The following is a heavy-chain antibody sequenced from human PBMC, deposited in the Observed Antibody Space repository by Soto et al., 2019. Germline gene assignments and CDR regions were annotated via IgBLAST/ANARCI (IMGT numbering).Heavy chain of an antibody. D-gene: IGHD3-3*01. CDR1: GGSVSSESHY. J-gene: IGHJ6*02. Sequence: PSETLSLTCTVSGGSVSSESHYWSWIRQTPGKGLEWIGYIYYTGSTNYNPSLKGRVTMSVDTSRDQVSLRLRSVTRADTAVYYCARDQYEGRSGSYYYAMEVWGQGTKVTVSS. CDR3: ARDQYEGRSGSYYYAMEV. V-gene: IGHV4-61*01. CDR2: IYYTGST.